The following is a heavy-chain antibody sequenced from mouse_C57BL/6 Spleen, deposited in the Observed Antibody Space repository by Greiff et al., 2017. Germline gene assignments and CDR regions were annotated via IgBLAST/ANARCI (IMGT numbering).Heavy chain of an antibody. V-gene: IGHV5-4*01. CDR1: GFTFSSYA. CDR2: ISDGGSYT. Sequence: EVQLQQSGGGLVKPGGSLKLSCAASGFTFSSYAMSWVRQTPEKRLEWVATISDGGSYTYYPDNVKGRFTISRDNAKNNLYLQMSHLKSEDTAMYYCARGGWDGDYWGQGTTLTVSS. J-gene: IGHJ2*01. CDR3: ARGGWDGDY. D-gene: IGHD4-1*01.